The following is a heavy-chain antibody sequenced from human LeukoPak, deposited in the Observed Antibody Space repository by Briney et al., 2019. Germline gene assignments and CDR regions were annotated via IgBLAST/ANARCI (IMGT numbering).Heavy chain of an antibody. V-gene: IGHV3-23*01. CDR1: GFTFRSMP. CDR3: AKKTVTTCFIFDY. J-gene: IGHJ4*02. CDR2: ISGRGGST. D-gene: IGHD4-17*01. Sequence: GGPLSSPLEALGFTFRSMPMTWSGRPPGKGLDGVSAISGRGGSTYYADSVKGRFTISRDNSKNTLYLQMNSLRAEDTAVYYCAKKTVTTCFIFDYWGQGTLVTVSS.